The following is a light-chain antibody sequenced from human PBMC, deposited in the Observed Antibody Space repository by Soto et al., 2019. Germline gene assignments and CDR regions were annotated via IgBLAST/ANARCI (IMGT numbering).Light chain of an antibody. CDR3: QQANSFTLT. Sequence: DIQMTQSPSSLSASFGDRVTITWRASQRISRLLNWYQQKPGKAPKLLIYAASNLQSGVPSRFSGSGSGTDFTLTINSLKHEDFATYYCQQANSFTLTFGGGTKVDIK. V-gene: IGKV1-39*01. CDR2: AAS. J-gene: IGKJ4*01. CDR1: QRISRL.